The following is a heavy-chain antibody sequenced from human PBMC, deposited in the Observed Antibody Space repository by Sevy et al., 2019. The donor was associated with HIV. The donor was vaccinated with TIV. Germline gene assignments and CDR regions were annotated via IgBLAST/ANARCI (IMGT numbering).Heavy chain of an antibody. D-gene: IGHD6-19*01. CDR1: GFTFSSYA. Sequence: GGSLRLSCAASGFTFSSYAMSWVHQAPGKGLEWVSLITGSGASTYYADSLKGRLTISRDNSKNTLYLQMTSLRAEDTAVYYCAKPPDYSSGWFLDWGQGALVTVSS. CDR3: AKPPDYSSGWFLD. V-gene: IGHV3-23*01. CDR2: ITGSGAST. J-gene: IGHJ4*02.